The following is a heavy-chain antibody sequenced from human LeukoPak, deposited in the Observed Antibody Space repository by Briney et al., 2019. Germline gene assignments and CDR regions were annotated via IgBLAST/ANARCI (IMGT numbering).Heavy chain of an antibody. D-gene: IGHD6-13*01. J-gene: IGHJ4*02. V-gene: IGHV4-4*07. CDR2: IYSSGST. Sequence: SETLSPTCTVSGGSISSYYWSWIRQAAGKGLEWIGRIYSSGSTNYNPSLKSRVTMSVDTSKNQFSLKLSSVTAADTAVYYCARATGLDSSSWVDLYYFDYWGQGTLVTVSS. CDR3: ARATGLDSSSWVDLYYFDY. CDR1: GGSISSYY.